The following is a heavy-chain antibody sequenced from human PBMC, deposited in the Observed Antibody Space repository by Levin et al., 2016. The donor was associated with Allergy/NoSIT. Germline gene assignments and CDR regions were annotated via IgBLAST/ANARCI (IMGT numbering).Heavy chain of an antibody. CDR1: GFSLSTSGM. CDR3: ARDFGGMDV. Sequence: SGPTLVKPTQTLTLTCTFSGFSLSTSGMCVSWIRQPPGKGLEWIGEINHSGSTNYNPSLKSRVTISVDTSKNQFSLKLSSVTAADTAVYYCARDFGGMDVWGQGTTVTVSS. D-gene: IGHD3-10*01. CDR2: INHSGST. V-gene: IGHV4-39*07. J-gene: IGHJ6*02.